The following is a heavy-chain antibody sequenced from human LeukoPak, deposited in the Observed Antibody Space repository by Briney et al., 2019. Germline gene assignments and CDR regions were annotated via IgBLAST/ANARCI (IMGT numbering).Heavy chain of an antibody. D-gene: IGHD2-2*03. Sequence: GGSLRPSCAASGFTFSTYSMNWVRQAPGKGLEWVSSIRRDSSQMYYADSVKGRFTVSRDNAKNSLYLEMNNLRAEDTALYYCASEYMDISFWGQGTLVTVSS. CDR2: IRRDSSQM. J-gene: IGHJ4*02. CDR3: ASEYMDISF. CDR1: GFTFSTYS. V-gene: IGHV3-21*01.